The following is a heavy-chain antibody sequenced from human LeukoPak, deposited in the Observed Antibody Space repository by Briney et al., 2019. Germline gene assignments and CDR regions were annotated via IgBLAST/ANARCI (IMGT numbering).Heavy chain of an antibody. CDR1: GFTLSSYW. D-gene: IGHD3-3*01. CDR3: ARARVFGVVMGNWFDP. J-gene: IGHJ5*02. V-gene: IGHV3-74*01. CDR2: INSDGSST. Sequence: PGGSLRLSCAASGFTLSSYWMHWVRQAPGKGLVWVSRINSDGSSTSYADSVKGRFTISRDNAKNTLYLQMNSLRAEDTAVYYCARARVFGVVMGNWFDPWGQGTLVTVSS.